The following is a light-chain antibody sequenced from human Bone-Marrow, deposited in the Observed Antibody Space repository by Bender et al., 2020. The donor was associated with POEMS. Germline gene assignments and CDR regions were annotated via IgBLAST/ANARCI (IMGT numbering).Light chain of an antibody. CDR2: KVT. CDR1: TSDIGDSDF. V-gene: IGLV2-14*01. CDR3: SSYTTSYTLV. Sequence: QSALTQPASVSGSPGQSITISCIGSTSDIGDSDFVSWYQKHPGKAPKPIIYKVTFRPSGVSDRFSASKSGNTASLTIFGLQSEDEADYYCSSYTTSYTLVFGGGTEVTV. J-gene: IGLJ2*01.